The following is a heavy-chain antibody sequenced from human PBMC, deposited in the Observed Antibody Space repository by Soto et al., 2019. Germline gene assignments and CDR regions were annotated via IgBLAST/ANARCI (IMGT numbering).Heavy chain of an antibody. J-gene: IGHJ5*02. CDR2: ISSSSSYI. D-gene: IGHD5-18*01. CDR3: ARDLNVDTAMLGDWFDP. CDR1: GFTFSSYS. Sequence: EVQLVESGGGLVKPGGSLRLSCAASGFTFSSYSMNWVRQAPGKGLEWVSSISSSSSYIYYADSVKGRFTISRDNAKNPLYLKMNSLRAEDTAVYYCARDLNVDTAMLGDWFDPWGQGTLVTVSS. V-gene: IGHV3-21*01.